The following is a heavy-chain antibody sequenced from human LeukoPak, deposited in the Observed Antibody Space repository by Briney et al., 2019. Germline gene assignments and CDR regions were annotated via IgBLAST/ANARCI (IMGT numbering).Heavy chain of an antibody. J-gene: IGHJ5*02. D-gene: IGHD6-19*01. CDR3: ARWLVEGIREQYNWFDP. CDR2: IYYSGST. CDR1: GGSVNSGNYY. V-gene: IGHV4-61*01. Sequence: MPSETLSLTCTVSGGSVNSGNYYWSWIRQPPGKGLEWIGYIYYSGSTNYNPSLKSRVTISVDTSKNQFSLKLSSVTAADTAVYYRARWLVEGIREQYNWFDPWGQGTLVTVSS.